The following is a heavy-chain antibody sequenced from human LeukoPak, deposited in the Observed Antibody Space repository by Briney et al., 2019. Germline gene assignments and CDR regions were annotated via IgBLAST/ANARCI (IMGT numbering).Heavy chain of an antibody. Sequence: GGSLRLSCSASGFTFSSYAMSWVRQAPGKGLEWVSSISGGGGTTYYADSVKGRFTISRDNSKNTLYLQMNSLRAEDTAVYYCTKDDYDSGTYFTSDCWGQGTLVTVSS. CDR2: ISGGGGTT. CDR3: TKDDYDSGTYFTSDC. J-gene: IGHJ4*02. V-gene: IGHV3-23*01. CDR1: GFTFSSYA. D-gene: IGHD3-22*01.